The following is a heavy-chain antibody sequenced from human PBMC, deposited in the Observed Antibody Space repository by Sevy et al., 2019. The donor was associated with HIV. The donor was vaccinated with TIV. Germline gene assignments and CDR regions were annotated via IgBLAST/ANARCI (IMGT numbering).Heavy chain of an antibody. D-gene: IGHD3-10*01. CDR2: INPNSGGT. CDR3: ARGGPMVRRYYFYYYMDV. CDR1: GYSFTDYY. V-gene: IGHV1-2*02. Sequence: GESLKISCKASGYSFTDYYLHWVRQAPGQGLEWMGYINPNSGGTNYAQNFQGRVTVTRDTSISTFHMELSRLTSDDTAVYYCARGGPMVRRYYFYYYMDVWGKGTTVTVSS. J-gene: IGHJ6*03.